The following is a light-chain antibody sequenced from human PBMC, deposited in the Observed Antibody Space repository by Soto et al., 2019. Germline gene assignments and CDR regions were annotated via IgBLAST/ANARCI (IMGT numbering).Light chain of an antibody. CDR3: QQIYSFPPT. Sequence: DIQMTQSPSSVPASVGDRVTFTCRASRDITTYLAWYKQRPGTAPKLLIFDVSTLQSGVPSRISGSGSGREFTLTISRLQPEDVGTYYCQQIYSFPPTFGGGSKVAIK. V-gene: IGKV1-12*01. CDR2: DVS. CDR1: RDITTY. J-gene: IGKJ4*01.